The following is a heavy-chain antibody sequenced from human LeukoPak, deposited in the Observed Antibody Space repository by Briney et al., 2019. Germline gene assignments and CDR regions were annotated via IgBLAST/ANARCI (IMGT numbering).Heavy chain of an antibody. CDR3: GKPTTGYSSGRYPGWPVDY. J-gene: IGHJ4*02. D-gene: IGHD6-19*01. CDR1: GFTFNSYA. Sequence: GGSLRLSCAASGFTFNSYAMYWVRQAPGKGLEGGSGIFGSGGSEHYADSVKGRFTISRDNSKNTVYLQMDSLRVEDTAVYYCGKPTTGYSSGRYPGWPVDYWGQGTLVTVSS. CDR2: IFGSGGSE. V-gene: IGHV3-23*01.